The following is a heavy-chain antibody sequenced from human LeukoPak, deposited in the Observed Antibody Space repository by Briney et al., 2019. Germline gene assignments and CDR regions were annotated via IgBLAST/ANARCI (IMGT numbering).Heavy chain of an antibody. D-gene: IGHD3-3*01. J-gene: IGHJ4*02. CDR2: INPSGGST. CDR1: GYTFTSYY. CDR3: ARDPRITIFGVVIFYFDY. V-gene: IGHV1-46*01. Sequence: ASVKVSCKASGYTFTSYYMHWVRQAPGQGLEWMGIINPSGGSTSYAQKFQGRVTMTRDTSTSTVYMELSSLRSEDTAVYYCARDPRITIFGVVIFYFDYWGQGTLATVSS.